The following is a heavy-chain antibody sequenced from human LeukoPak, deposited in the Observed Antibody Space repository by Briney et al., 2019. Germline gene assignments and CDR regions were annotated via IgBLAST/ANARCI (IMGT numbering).Heavy chain of an antibody. V-gene: IGHV3-48*02. CDR3: ARANYGSGSYRALDY. J-gene: IGHJ4*02. D-gene: IGHD3-10*01. CDR1: GFTFSSYS. CDR2: ISSSSLTI. Sequence: GGSLRLSCAASGFTFSSYSMNWVRQAPGKGLEGVSYISSSSLTIYYADSVKGRFTISRDNAKNSLYLQMNSLRDEDTAVYYCARANYGSGSYRALDYSGQGTLVTASS.